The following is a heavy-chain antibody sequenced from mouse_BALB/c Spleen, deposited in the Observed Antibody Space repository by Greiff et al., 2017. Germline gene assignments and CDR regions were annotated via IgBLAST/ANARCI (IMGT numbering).Heavy chain of an antibody. Sequence: EVQLHQSGAELVRPGALVKLSCKASGFNIKDYSMHWVKQRPEQGLEWIGWIDPENGNTIYDPKFQGKASITADTSSNTAYLQLSSLTSEDTAVYYCARVKRGNYFDYWGQGTTLTVSS. CDR2: IDPENGNT. CDR1: GFNIKDYS. D-gene: IGHD1-1*02. CDR3: ARVKRGNYFDY. J-gene: IGHJ2*01. V-gene: IGHV14-1*02.